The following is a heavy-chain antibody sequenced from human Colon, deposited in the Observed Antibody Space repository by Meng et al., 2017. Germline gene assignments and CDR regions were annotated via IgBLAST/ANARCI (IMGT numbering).Heavy chain of an antibody. CDR1: GASVSSVDYY. Sequence: DHGRVWPSQTLSLTFTVSGASVSSVDYYWSWIRQPPGKGLEWLGYIYYTGNTNYNPSLKNRVTISLDTSNNQFSLKLTSMTAADAAIYYCARVNGDFDEAWFDPWGQGTLVTVSS. D-gene: IGHD2-21*02. CDR3: ARVNGDFDEAWFDP. CDR2: IYYTGNT. V-gene: IGHV4-61*08. J-gene: IGHJ5*02.